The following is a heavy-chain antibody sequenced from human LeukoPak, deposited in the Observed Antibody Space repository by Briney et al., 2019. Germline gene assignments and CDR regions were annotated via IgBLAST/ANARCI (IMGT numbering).Heavy chain of an antibody. CDR3: AKALLGVVVAATEFDY. J-gene: IGHJ4*02. Sequence: SETLSLTCTVSGGSISSYYWSWIRQPPGKGLEWIGYIYYSGSTNYNPSLKSRVTISVDTSKNQFSLKLSSVTAADTAVYYCAKALLGVVVAATEFDYWGQGTLVTVSS. D-gene: IGHD2-15*01. CDR2: IYYSGST. V-gene: IGHV4-59*01. CDR1: GGSISSYY.